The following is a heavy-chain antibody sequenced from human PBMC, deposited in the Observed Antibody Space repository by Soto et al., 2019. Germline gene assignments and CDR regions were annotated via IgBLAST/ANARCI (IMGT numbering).Heavy chain of an antibody. CDR2: ISAYNGNT. Sequence: GASVKVSCKASGYTFTSYGISWVRQAPGQGLGWMGWISAYNGNTNYAQKLQGRVTMTTDTSTSTAYMELRSLRSDDTAVYYCATGGDLRSGENCYFDLWGRGTLVTVSS. V-gene: IGHV1-18*01. D-gene: IGHD3-3*01. CDR3: ATGGDLRSGENCYFDL. CDR1: GYTFTSYG. J-gene: IGHJ2*01.